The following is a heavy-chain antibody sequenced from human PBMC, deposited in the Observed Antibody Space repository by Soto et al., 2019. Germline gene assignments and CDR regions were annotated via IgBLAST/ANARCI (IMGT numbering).Heavy chain of an antibody. CDR1: GFPFSSYA. CDR3: AKDGIPLLNCCDP. V-gene: IGHV3-23*01. D-gene: IGHD1-26*01. J-gene: IGHJ5*02. CDR2: ISGSGGST. Sequence: HGGSLGLSCAASGFPFSSYAMSWVRQAPGKGLEWGSAISGSGGSTYYADSVKVRLTISRDNSKNALYLQMNSLRAEDTAVYFCAKDGIPLLNCCDPWDQRTLVTVSP.